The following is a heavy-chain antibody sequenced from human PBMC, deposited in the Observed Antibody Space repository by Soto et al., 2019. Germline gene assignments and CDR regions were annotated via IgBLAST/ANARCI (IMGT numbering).Heavy chain of an antibody. CDR1: GGTFSSYA. Sequence: ASVKVSCKASGGTFSSYAISWVRQAPGQGLEWMGGIIPIFGTANYAQKFQGRVTITADESTSTAYMELSSLRSEDTAVYYCARSLDTAMVYYYYYGMDVWGQGTTVTVSS. D-gene: IGHD5-18*01. CDR2: IIPIFGTA. V-gene: IGHV1-69*13. J-gene: IGHJ6*02. CDR3: ARSLDTAMVYYYYYGMDV.